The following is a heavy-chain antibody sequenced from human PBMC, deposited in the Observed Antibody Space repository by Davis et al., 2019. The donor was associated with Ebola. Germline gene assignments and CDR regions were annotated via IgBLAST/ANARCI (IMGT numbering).Heavy chain of an antibody. D-gene: IGHD6-19*01. CDR3: ARVGVAGRLNWFDP. Sequence: AASVTVSCKASGYTFTSYAMHWVRQAPGQRLEWMGWINAGNGNTKYSQKFQGRVTITRDTSASTAYMELSSLRSEDTAVYYCARVGVAGRLNWFDPWGQGTLVTVSS. CDR1: GYTFTSYA. V-gene: IGHV1-3*01. CDR2: INAGNGNT. J-gene: IGHJ5*02.